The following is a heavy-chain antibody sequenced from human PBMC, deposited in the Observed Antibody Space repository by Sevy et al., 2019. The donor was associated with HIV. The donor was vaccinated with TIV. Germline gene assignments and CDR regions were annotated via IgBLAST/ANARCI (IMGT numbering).Heavy chain of an antibody. CDR2: VDPSAGNT. V-gene: IGHV1-46*01. CDR1: GDTFTNNY. J-gene: IGHJ4*02. CDR3: VRADPDQHFDS. Sequence: ASVKVSCKASGDTFTNNYIHWVRQAPGQGLEWMGMVDPSAGNTTYAQKFQGRVTMTRDTSTSILYMDQSSLRSEDTAVYYCVRADPDQHFDSWGQGTLVTVSS.